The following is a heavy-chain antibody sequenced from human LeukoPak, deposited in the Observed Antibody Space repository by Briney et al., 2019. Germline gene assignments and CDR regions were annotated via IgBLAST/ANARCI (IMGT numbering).Heavy chain of an antibody. CDR2: ISSQGELT. CDR1: GFTFSIYA. Sequence: GVSLRLSCAASGFTFSIYAMSWVRQAPGKGLEWVSSISSQGELTFYADSVKGRFTISRDNAKNTLYLQMNSLRAEDTAAFYCGRGRPRGYSGYVIDYWGQGTPITVSS. D-gene: IGHD5-12*01. V-gene: IGHV3-23*01. J-gene: IGHJ4*02. CDR3: GRGRPRGYSGYVIDY.